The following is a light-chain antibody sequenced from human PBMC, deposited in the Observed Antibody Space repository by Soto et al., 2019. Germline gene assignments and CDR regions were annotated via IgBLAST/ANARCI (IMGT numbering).Light chain of an antibody. CDR2: GAS. V-gene: IGKV3-20*01. J-gene: IGKJ1*01. CDR1: QSVSSSD. CDR3: QQYGTSFWT. Sequence: EIVLTQSPGTLSLSPGERATLSCRTSQSVSSSDLAWYQQKPGQAPRLLIYGASSRATGIPDRFSGSGSGTDFTLTISRLELEDFGVYYCQQYGTSFWTFAQGPKVDIK.